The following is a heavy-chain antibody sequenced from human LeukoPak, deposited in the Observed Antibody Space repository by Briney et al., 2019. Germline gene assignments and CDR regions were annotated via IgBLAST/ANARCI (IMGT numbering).Heavy chain of an antibody. D-gene: IGHD4-11*01. CDR2: IRYDGSNK. J-gene: IGHJ6*03. Sequence: PGGSLRLSCAASGFTFSSYGMHWVRQAPGKGLEGVAFIRYDGSNKYYADSVKGRFTISRDNSKNTLYLQMNSLRAGDTAVYDCAKNMFMTTVTDYYYYYMDVWGKGTTVTASS. V-gene: IGHV3-30*02. CDR3: AKNMFMTTVTDYYYYYMDV. CDR1: GFTFSSYG.